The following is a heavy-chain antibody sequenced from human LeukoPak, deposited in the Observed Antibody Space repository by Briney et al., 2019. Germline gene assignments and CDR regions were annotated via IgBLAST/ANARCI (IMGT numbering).Heavy chain of an antibody. CDR1: GFTFSSYA. J-gene: IGHJ4*02. D-gene: IGHD6-19*01. V-gene: IGHV3-64*01. Sequence: GSLRLSCAASGFTFSSYAMHWVRQAPGKGLEYVSAISSNGGSTYYANSLKGRFTISRDNSKNTLYLQMGSLRAEDMAVYYCARLSGWYKAFDYWGQGTLVTVSS. CDR2: ISSNGGST. CDR3: ARLSGWYKAFDY.